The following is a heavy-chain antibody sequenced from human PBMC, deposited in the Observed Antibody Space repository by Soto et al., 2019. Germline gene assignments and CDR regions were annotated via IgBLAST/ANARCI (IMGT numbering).Heavy chain of an antibody. CDR1: GGTSTIYT. V-gene: IGHV1-69*08. J-gene: IGHJ5*02. D-gene: IGHD1-26*01. Sequence: QVQLVQSGGEVKKPGASLRVSCETSGGTSTIYTITWVRQAPGQGLQWMGRIVPTLRITNYAQEFQGRLTITADSSTSTAHIELTSLTSEDTAVYYCATDKYGAGRVGVHSWGQGTLVTVSS. CDR2: IVPTLRIT. CDR3: ATDKYGAGRVGVHS.